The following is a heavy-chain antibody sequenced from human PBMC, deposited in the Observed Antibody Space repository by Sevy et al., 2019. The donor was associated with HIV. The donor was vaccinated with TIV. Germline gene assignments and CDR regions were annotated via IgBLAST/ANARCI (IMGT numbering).Heavy chain of an antibody. Sequence: GGSLRLSCTTSGFTFGDYAMNWVRQAPGKGLEWVAFLKSKADGGTVDHAASVKGRFTISRDDSKSIAYLQMNDLTTEDTGVYYWSCWKGLQSIFDYWGQGALVTVSS. CDR2: LKSKADGGTV. CDR1: GFTFGDYA. D-gene: IGHD1-1*01. CDR3: SCWKGLQSIFDY. V-gene: IGHV3-49*04. J-gene: IGHJ4*02.